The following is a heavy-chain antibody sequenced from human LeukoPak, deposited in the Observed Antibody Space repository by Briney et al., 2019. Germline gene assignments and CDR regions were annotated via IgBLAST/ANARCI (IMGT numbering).Heavy chain of an antibody. J-gene: IGHJ3*02. V-gene: IGHV1-8*02. CDR1: GYTFTGYY. CDR2: MNPNSGNT. CDR3: ARVGDGYKFDAFDI. D-gene: IGHD5-24*01. Sequence: GASVKVSCKASGYTFTGYYMHWVRQAPGQGLEWMGWMNPNSGNTGYAQKFQGRVTMTRNTSISTAYMELSSLRSEDTAVYYCARVGDGYKFDAFDIWGQGTMVTVSS.